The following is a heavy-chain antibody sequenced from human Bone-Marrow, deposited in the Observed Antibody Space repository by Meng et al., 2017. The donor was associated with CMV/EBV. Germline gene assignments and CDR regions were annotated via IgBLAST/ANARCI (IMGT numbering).Heavy chain of an antibody. CDR2: IYHSGST. Sequence: SETLSLTCTVSGYSISSGYYWGWIRQPPGKGLEWIGSIYHSGSTYYNPSLKSRVTISVDTSKNQSSLKLSSVTAADTAVYYCARDAVAAGLGDAFDIWGQGTMVTVSS. CDR1: GYSISSGYY. CDR3: ARDAVAAGLGDAFDI. V-gene: IGHV4-38-2*02. D-gene: IGHD6-13*01. J-gene: IGHJ3*02.